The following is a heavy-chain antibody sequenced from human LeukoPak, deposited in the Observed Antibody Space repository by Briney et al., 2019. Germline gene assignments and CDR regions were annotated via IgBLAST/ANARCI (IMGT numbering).Heavy chain of an antibody. CDR3: ASLPAARRATYYFDY. CDR2: IYYSGSN. D-gene: IGHD2-2*01. CDR1: GGSISSSSYY. V-gene: IGHV4-39*07. J-gene: IGHJ4*02. Sequence: SETLSLTCTVSGGSISSSSYYWGWIRQPPGKGLEWIGSIYYSGSNYYNPSLKSRVTISVDTSKNQFSLKLSSVTAADTAVYYCASLPAARRATYYFDYWGQGTLVTVSS.